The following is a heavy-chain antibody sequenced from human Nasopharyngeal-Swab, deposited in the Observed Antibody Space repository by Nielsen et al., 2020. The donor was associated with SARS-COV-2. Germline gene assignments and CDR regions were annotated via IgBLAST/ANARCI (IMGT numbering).Heavy chain of an antibody. CDR3: VRDGWGFDGMDF. D-gene: IGHD3-10*01. CDR2: IDGSGST. Sequence: SETLSLTCAVYGGSFSGYYWTWIRQPAGRGLEWIGRIDGSGSTNYKPSLKSRVTISVDTSKKQFSLEMTSVTAEDTAVYYCVRDGWGFDGMDFWGQGTTVTVSS. V-gene: IGHV4-4*07. CDR1: GGSFSGYY. J-gene: IGHJ6*02.